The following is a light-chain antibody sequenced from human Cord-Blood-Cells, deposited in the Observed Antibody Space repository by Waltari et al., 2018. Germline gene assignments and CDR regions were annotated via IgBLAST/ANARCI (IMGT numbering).Light chain of an antibody. CDR1: SSDVGGYND. CDR3: CSYAGSYTDV. J-gene: IGLJ1*01. CDR2: DVS. Sequence: QSALTQPRSVSGSPVQSVTISCTGTSSDVGGYNDVSWYQQHPGKAPKLMIYDVSKRPSGVPDRFSGSKSGNTASLTISGLQAEDEADYYCCSYAGSYTDVFGTGTKVTVL. V-gene: IGLV2-11*02.